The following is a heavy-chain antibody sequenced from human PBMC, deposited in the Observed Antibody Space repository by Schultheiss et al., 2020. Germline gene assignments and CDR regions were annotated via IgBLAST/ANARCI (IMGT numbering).Heavy chain of an antibody. CDR1: GGSFSGYY. Sequence: SETLSLTCAVYGGSFSGYYWSWIRQPPGKGLEWIGYIYYSGSTNYNPSLKSRVTISVDTSKNQFSLQLSSVTAADTAVYYCAKSSSGPMDVWGQGTTVTVSS. V-gene: IGHV4-34*11. CDR3: AKSSSGPMDV. CDR2: IYYSGST. J-gene: IGHJ6*02. D-gene: IGHD3-22*01.